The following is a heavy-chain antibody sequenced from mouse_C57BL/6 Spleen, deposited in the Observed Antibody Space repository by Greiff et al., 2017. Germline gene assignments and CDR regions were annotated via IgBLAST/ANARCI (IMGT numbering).Heavy chain of an antibody. J-gene: IGHJ1*03. V-gene: IGHV5-6*01. D-gene: IGHD2-5*01. CDR2: ISSGGSYT. CDR1: GFTFSSYG. CDR3: ARRGYSNYVKYFDV. Sequence: EVHLVESGGDLVKPGGSLKLSCAASGFTFSSYGMSWVRQTPDKRLEWVATISSGGSYTYYPDSVKGRLTISRDNAKNTLYLQMSSLKSEVTAMYYCARRGYSNYVKYFDVWGTGTTVTVSA.